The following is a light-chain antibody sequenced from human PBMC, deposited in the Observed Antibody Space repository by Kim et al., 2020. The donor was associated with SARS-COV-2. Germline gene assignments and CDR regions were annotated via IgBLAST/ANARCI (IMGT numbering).Light chain of an antibody. CDR1: QSITNSN. J-gene: IGKJ1*01. CDR2: GAS. Sequence: EIVLTQSPGTLSLSPGDRATLSCRASQSITNSNLAWYQQKPGQTPRLLIYGASRRATGIPDRFSGSVSGTDFTLTISRLEPEDFAVYYCQQYGSSEGTFGQGTKVDIK. CDR3: QQYGSSEGT. V-gene: IGKV3-20*01.